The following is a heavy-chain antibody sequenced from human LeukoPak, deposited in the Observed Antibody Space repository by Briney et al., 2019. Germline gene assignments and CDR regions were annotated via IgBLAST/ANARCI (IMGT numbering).Heavy chain of an antibody. CDR1: GGSINGGNYY. J-gene: IGHJ6*03. CDR2: ISPSGST. V-gene: IGHV4-61*02. CDR3: ARESVTTSYYYYYMDV. Sequence: SETLSLTCTVSGGSINGGNYYWTWLRQPAGKGLEWIGRISPSGSTNHNPSLTSRVTISVDTSKNQFSLKLSSVTAADTAVYYCARESVTTSYYYYYMDVWGKGTTVTISS. D-gene: IGHD4-17*01.